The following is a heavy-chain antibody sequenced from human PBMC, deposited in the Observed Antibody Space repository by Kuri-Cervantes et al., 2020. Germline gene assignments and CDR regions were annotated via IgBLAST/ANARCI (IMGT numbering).Heavy chain of an antibody. V-gene: IGHV4-59*01. CDR1: GGSINNYY. Sequence: SETLSLTCTVSGGSINNYYWSWIRQPPGKGLEWIGYIYSSGSTNYNPSLKSRVTISVDTSKNQFSLKLSSVTAADTAVYYCARGLGDYVGWFDPWGQGTLVTVSS. D-gene: IGHD4-17*01. CDR2: IYSSGST. J-gene: IGHJ5*02. CDR3: ARGLGDYVGWFDP.